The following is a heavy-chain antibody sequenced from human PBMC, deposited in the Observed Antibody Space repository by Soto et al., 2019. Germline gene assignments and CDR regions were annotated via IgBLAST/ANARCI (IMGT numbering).Heavy chain of an antibody. V-gene: IGHV3-23*01. CDR2: IRGSGGST. Sequence: EVQLLESGGGLVQPGGSLRVSCAASGFTFSSYAMSWVRQAPGKGLEWVSVIRGSGGSTYYADSVKGRFTISRDNSKNAMSLQMNSLRAEGRAIYYCVKEVTRFSVLISTAYYGRDVWGQGTTVTVSS. J-gene: IGHJ6*02. CDR3: VKEVTRFSVLISTAYYGRDV. CDR1: GFTFSSYA. D-gene: IGHD3-10*02.